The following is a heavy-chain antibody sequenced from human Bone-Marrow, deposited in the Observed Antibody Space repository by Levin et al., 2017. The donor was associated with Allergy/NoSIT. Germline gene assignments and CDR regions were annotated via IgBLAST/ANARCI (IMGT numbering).Heavy chain of an antibody. V-gene: IGHV3-15*01. Sequence: LSLTCAASGFTFSNAWMSWVRQAPGKGLEWVGRIKSKTDGGTTDYAAPVKGRFTISRDDSKNTLYLQMNSLKTEDTAVYYCTTGSWGGGVVVPAAIAVLEVDYWGQGTLVTVSS. D-gene: IGHD2-2*01. J-gene: IGHJ4*02. CDR1: GFTFSNAW. CDR3: TTGSWGGGVVVPAAIAVLEVDY. CDR2: IKSKTDGGTT.